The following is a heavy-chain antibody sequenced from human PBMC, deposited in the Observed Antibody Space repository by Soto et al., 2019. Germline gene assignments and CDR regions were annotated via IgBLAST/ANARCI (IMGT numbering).Heavy chain of an antibody. V-gene: IGHV3-72*01. CDR2: TRNKANSYTT. D-gene: IGHD1-26*01. CDR1: GFIFSDHY. CDR3: TREVGKYGGADS. J-gene: IGHJ4*02. Sequence: EVQLVDSGGGLVQPGGSLRLSCTASGFIFSDHYMDWVRQAPGKGLEWVGRTRNKANSYTTEYAASVKGRFTILRDDAKNALYLQMSSLKTEDTAVYYGTREVGKYGGADSWGQGTLVTVSS.